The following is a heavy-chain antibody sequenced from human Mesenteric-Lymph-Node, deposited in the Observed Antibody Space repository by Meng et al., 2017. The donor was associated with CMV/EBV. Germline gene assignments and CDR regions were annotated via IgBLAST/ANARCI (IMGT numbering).Heavy chain of an antibody. V-gene: IGHV3-48*03. D-gene: IGHD3-10*01. J-gene: IGHJ6*02. CDR2: ISRTGSDI. Sequence: GESLKISCAASGFTFSSYEMNWVRQAPGKGLEWISYISRTGSDIYYADSVKGRFTISRDNAKNSLYLQMNSLRAEDTAVYFCARDVTMVRGVFPYFYGMDVWGQGTTVIVSS. CDR3: ARDVTMVRGVFPYFYGMDV. CDR1: GFTFSSYE.